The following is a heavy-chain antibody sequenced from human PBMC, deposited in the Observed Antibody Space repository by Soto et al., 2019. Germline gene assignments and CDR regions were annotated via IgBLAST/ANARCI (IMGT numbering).Heavy chain of an antibody. CDR3: AREVAGYVGN. CDR1: GYTFTSYD. CDR2: MNPNSGNT. V-gene: IGHV1-8*01. D-gene: IGHD6-19*01. Sequence: QVQLVQSGAEVKKPGASVKVSCKASGYTFTSYDINWVRQATGQGLEWMGWMNPNSGNTGHAQKFXRRATTTRNTSISAAYLELSSPRSEDTAVYYCAREVAGYVGNWGQGTLVTVSS. J-gene: IGHJ4*02.